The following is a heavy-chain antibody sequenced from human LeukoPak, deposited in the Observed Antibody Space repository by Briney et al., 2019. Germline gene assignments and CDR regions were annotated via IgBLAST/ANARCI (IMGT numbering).Heavy chain of an antibody. CDR3: ARVPGVYYYGSGSYYSRYGMDV. CDR2: MNPNSGNT. V-gene: IGHV1-8*01. Sequence: ASVKVSCKASGYTFTSYDINWVRQAPGQGLEWMGWMNPNSGNTGYAQKFQGRVTMTRDTSISTAYMELSSLRSEDTAVYYCARVPGVYYYGSGSYYSRYGMDVWGQGTTVTVSS. D-gene: IGHD3-10*01. CDR1: GYTFTSYD. J-gene: IGHJ6*02.